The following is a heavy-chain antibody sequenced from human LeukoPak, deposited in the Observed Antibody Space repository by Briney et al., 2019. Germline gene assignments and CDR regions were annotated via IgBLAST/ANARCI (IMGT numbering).Heavy chain of an antibody. V-gene: IGHV3-23*01. D-gene: IGHD1-26*01. CDR1: GFTFSSYA. CDR3: AKDPPIVGASRKFDY. CDR2: ISGSSSST. Sequence: GGSLRLSCAASGFTFSSYAMSWVRQAPGKGLEWVSAISGSSSSTYYADSVKGRFTVSRDNSKNTLYLQMNSLRAEDMAVYYCAKDPPIVGASRKFDYWGQGTLVTVSS. J-gene: IGHJ4*02.